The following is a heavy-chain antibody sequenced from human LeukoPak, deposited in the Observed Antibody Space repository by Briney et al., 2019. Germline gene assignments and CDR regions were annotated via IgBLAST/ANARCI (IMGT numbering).Heavy chain of an antibody. CDR2: ISAYNGNT. J-gene: IGHJ6*02. CDR1: GYTFTSYG. D-gene: IGHD3-10*01. V-gene: IGHV1-18*01. Sequence: ASVKVSCKASGYTFTSYGISWVRQAPGQGLEWMGWISAYNGNTTYAQKLQGRVTMTTDTSTSTAYMELRSLRSDDTAVYYCARTLWFGELSYYGMDVWGQGTTVTVSS. CDR3: ARTLWFGELSYYGMDV.